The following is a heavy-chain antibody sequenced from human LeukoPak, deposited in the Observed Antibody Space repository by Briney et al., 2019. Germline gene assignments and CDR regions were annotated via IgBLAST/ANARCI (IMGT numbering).Heavy chain of an antibody. J-gene: IGHJ3*01. CDR3: VAAHDAFDL. CDR1: GFTFSSYA. V-gene: IGHV3-30*03. Sequence: GGSLRLSCAASGFTFSSYAMHWVRQAPGMGLEWVAVVSYDGSKEYYADAVKGRFTISRDNAKNSLYLQMNSLRAEDTAVYYCVAAHDAFDLWGQGTLVTVSS. CDR2: VSYDGSKE. D-gene: IGHD2-15*01.